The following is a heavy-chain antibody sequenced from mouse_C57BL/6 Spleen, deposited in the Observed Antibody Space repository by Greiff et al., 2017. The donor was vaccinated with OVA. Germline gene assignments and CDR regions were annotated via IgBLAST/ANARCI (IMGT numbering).Heavy chain of an antibody. V-gene: IGHV2-2*01. J-gene: IGHJ2*01. CDR2: IWSGGST. D-gene: IGHD3-2*01. Sequence: VQLQQSGPGLVQPSQSLSITCTVSGFSLTSYGVHWVRQPPGKGLEWLGVIWSGGSTDYNAAFISRLSISKDNSKSQVFFKMNSLQADDTAIYYCATDSSSYFDYWGQGTTLTVSS. CDR1: GFSLTSYG. CDR3: ATDSSSYFDY.